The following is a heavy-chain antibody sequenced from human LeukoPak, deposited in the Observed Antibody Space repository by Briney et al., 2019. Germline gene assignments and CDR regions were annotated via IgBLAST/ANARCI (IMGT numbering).Heavy chain of an antibody. J-gene: IGHJ4*02. CDR1: GGSFSGYY. D-gene: IGHD3-3*01. CDR3: ARGLHKYDDFWSGYYPLDY. CDR2: INHSGGT. V-gene: IGHV4-34*01. Sequence: SETLSLTCGVYGGSFSGYYWSWLRQPPGKGLEWIGEINHSGGTNYNPSLKSRVTISLDTSKNQFSLKLSSVTAADTAVYYCARGLHKYDDFWSGYYPLDYWGQGTLVTVSS.